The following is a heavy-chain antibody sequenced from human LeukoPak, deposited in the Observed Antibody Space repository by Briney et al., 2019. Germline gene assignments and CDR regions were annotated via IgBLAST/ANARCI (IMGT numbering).Heavy chain of an antibody. CDR3: AREGAVAADFDY. CDR2: IYTSGST. CDR1: GGSISSYY. J-gene: IGHJ4*02. V-gene: IGHV4-4*07. D-gene: IGHD6-19*01. Sequence: SETLSLTFTVSGGSISSYYWSWLRQPAGKGLEWIGRIYTSGSTNYNPSLKSRVTMSVDTSKNQFSLKLSSVTAADTAVYYCAREGAVAADFDYWGQGTLVTVSS.